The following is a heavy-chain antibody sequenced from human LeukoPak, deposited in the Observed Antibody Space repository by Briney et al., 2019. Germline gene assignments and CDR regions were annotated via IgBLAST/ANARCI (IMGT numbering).Heavy chain of an antibody. V-gene: IGHV3-23*01. Sequence: GGSLRLSYAASGFTFSSYAMSWVRQAPGKGLEWVSAISGSGGSTYYADSVKGRFTISRDNSKNTLYLQMNSLRGDDTAVYYCAKDVGKWESLHFFDYWGQGTLVTVSS. CDR3: AKDVGKWESLHFFDY. CDR2: ISGSGGST. D-gene: IGHD1-26*01. CDR1: GFTFSSYA. J-gene: IGHJ4*02.